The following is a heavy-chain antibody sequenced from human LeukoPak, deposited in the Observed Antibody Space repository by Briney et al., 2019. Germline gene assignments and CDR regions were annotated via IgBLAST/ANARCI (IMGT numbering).Heavy chain of an antibody. Sequence: QAGGSLRLSCTASGVSFSSHAMSWVRQAPGKGPEWVSGITGSGGSTYYADSVKGRVTISRDHSKNTLYLQLNSLRVEDTAIYFCATRPASETFFAVFDFWGQGTLVTVSS. CDR1: GVSFSSHA. CDR2: ITGSGGST. J-gene: IGHJ4*02. D-gene: IGHD2-21*01. CDR3: ATRPASETFFAVFDF. V-gene: IGHV3-23*01.